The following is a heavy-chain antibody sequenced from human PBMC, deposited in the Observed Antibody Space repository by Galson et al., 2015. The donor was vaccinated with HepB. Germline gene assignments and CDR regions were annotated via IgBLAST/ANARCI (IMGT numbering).Heavy chain of an antibody. D-gene: IGHD1-26*01. CDR3: ARVGSAAQGYYGMDV. J-gene: IGHJ6*02. Sequence: YSGSTNYNPSLKSRVTISVDTSKNQFSLKLSSVTAADTAVYYCARVGSAAQGYYGMDVWGQGTTVTVSS. V-gene: IGHV4-59*01. CDR2: YSGST.